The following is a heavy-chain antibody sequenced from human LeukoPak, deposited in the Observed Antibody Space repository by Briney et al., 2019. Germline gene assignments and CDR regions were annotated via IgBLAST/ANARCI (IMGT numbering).Heavy chain of an antibody. CDR3: AREDDYYDSSGCPVAFDI. D-gene: IGHD3-22*01. Sequence: GGSLRLSCAASGFTVSSDYMSWVRQAPGKGLEWVSVIYSGGNTYYADSVKGRFTISRDNSKNTLFLQMNSLRAEDTAVYYCAREDDYYDSSGCPVAFDIWGQGTMVTVSS. J-gene: IGHJ3*02. CDR1: GFTVSSDY. CDR2: IYSGGNT. V-gene: IGHV3-53*01.